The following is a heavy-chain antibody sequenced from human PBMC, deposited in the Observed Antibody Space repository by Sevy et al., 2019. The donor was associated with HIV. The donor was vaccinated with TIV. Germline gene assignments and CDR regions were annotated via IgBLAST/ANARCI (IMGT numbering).Heavy chain of an antibody. J-gene: IGHJ1*01. CDR3: TTGGSLFQH. D-gene: IGHD3-16*01. V-gene: IGHV3-15*01. Sequence: GGSLRLSCAASGFTFTNVWMSWVRQAPGKGLEWVAHIKSKTDGGTTDYAAPVRGRLTISRDNSKNKLYLQMNSLKTEDTAVYYCTTGGSLFQHWGQGTLVTVPS. CDR2: IKSKTDGGTT. CDR1: GFTFTNVW.